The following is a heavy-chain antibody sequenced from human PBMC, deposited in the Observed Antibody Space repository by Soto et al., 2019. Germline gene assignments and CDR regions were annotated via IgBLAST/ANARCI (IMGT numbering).Heavy chain of an antibody. CDR1: GFTFSDYY. D-gene: IGHD3-22*01. V-gene: IGHV3-11*01. J-gene: IGHJ4*02. CDR3: ARDLAYYDSSGYFDY. CDR2: ISSSDSII. Sequence: QVQLVESGGGLVKPGGSLRLSCAASGFTFSDYYMSWIRQAPGKGLEWVSYISSSDSIIYYADSVKGRFTISRDNAKNSLYLQMNSLRAEVTAVYYCARDLAYYDSSGYFDYWGQGTLVTVSS.